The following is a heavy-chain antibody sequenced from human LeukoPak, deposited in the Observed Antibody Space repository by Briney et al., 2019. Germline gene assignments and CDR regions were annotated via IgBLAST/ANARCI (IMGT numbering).Heavy chain of an antibody. J-gene: IGHJ6*03. V-gene: IGHV3-48*03. CDR1: GFTFSSFE. CDR2: ISSSGTTI. CDR3: AKGSGSYSRYYYYYMDV. D-gene: IGHD3-10*01. Sequence: PGGPLRLSCAASGFTFSSFEMNWVRQAPGKGLEWVSHISSSGTTIYDADSVKGRFTISRDNTKNSLYLQMNSLRAEDTAVYYCAKGSGSYSRYYYYYMDVWGKGTTVTVSS.